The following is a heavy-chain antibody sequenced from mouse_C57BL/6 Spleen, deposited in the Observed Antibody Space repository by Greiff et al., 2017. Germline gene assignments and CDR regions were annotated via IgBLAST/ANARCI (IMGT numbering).Heavy chain of an antibody. CDR1: GYTFTSYW. J-gene: IGHJ3*01. V-gene: IGHV1-55*01. CDR2: IYPGSGST. D-gene: IGHD1-1*01. CDR3: ASYYYGSSCPWFAY. Sequence: QVQLQQPGAELVKPGASVKMSCKASGYTFTSYWITWVKQRPGQGLEWIGDIYPGSGSTNYNEKFKSKATLTVDTSSSTAYMQLSSLTSEDSAVYYCASYYYGSSCPWFAYWGQGTLVTVSA.